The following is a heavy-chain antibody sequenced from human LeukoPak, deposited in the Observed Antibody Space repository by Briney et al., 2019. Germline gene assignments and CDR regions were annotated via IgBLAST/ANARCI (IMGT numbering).Heavy chain of an antibody. CDR2: IWHDRSGTYGSNK. Sequence: GKSLRLSCAASGFMFSRSDIHWVRQAPGKGLEWVAVIWHDRSGTYGSNKYYADSVKGRFTISRDNSMNTVYLQMNSLRVEDTAVYYCAKDGNCGGDCYGWFDPWGQGALVTVSS. V-gene: IGHV3-33*06. CDR1: GFMFSRSD. CDR3: AKDGNCGGDCYGWFDP. J-gene: IGHJ5*02. D-gene: IGHD2-21*02.